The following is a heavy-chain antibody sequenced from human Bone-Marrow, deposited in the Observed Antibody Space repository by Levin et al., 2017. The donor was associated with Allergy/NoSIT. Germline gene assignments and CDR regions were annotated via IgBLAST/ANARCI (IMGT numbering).Heavy chain of an antibody. CDR2: INADGSRT. D-gene: IGHD3-9*01. V-gene: IGHV3-74*01. Sequence: GESLKISCVGSGFTFSNFWIHWVRQTPGKGLQWVSRINADGSRTNYADSGKGRFTISRDNAKNTSYLEMNSLRADDTAVYFCARVTFYDILSPFDYWGQGILVTVSS. CDR3: ARVTFYDILSPFDY. CDR1: GFTFSNFW. J-gene: IGHJ4*02.